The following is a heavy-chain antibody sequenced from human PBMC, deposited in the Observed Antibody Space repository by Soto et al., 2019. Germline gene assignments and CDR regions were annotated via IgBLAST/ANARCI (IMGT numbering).Heavy chain of an antibody. CDR3: ARLGWELLWFGESGVL. V-gene: IGHV4-39*01. J-gene: IGHJ4*02. Sequence: QLQLQESGPGLVKPSETLSLTCTVSGGSISSSSYYWGWIRQPPGKGLEGIGSIYYSGSTYYNPSLKSRVTIPVDTSRHQGSLKLSSVTAADTAVYYCARLGWELLWFGESGVLWGQGTLVTVSS. CDR1: GGSISSSSYY. D-gene: IGHD3-10*01. CDR2: IYYSGST.